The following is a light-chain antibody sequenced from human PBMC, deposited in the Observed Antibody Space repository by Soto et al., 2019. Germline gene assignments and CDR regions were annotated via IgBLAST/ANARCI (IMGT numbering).Light chain of an antibody. V-gene: IGKV3-15*01. CDR1: QSVRSK. J-gene: IGKJ4*01. Sequence: EIVLTQSPASLSVSPGERATLSCRASQSVRSKVAWYQQKPGQAPSLVIYDTYIRATGIPARFSGSGFGTEFTLTISSLQPEDFAVYYCQQYNNWPPLTFGGGTKVDIK. CDR3: QQYNNWPPLT. CDR2: DTY.